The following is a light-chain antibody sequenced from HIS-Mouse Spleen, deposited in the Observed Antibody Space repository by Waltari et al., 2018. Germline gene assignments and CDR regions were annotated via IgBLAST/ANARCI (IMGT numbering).Light chain of an antibody. Sequence: DIQLTQSPSFLSASVVDRVTITCRASQGISSYLAWYQHKPGKAPQLLIYAASTLHSGVPSRFSGSRSVTEFTLTISSLQPEDFATYYCQQLNSYPPTFGQGTKVEIK. J-gene: IGKJ1*01. CDR3: QQLNSYPPT. V-gene: IGKV1-9*01. CDR1: QGISSY. CDR2: AAS.